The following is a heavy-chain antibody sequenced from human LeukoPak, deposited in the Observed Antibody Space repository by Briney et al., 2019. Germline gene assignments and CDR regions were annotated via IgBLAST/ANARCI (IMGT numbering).Heavy chain of an antibody. Sequence: GGSRRLSWAVAGFTFSSYWMGWVRQAPGEVREWEANRKQEGSEKYYGDSVKGRFTLSRDNAKTSPYLQMTSLRAEDPAVYYCARELLVFASWGPGNLVTASS. CDR1: GFTFSSYW. V-gene: IGHV3-7*01. D-gene: IGHD3-10*01. CDR2: RKQEGSEK. CDR3: ARELLVFAS. J-gene: IGHJ4*02.